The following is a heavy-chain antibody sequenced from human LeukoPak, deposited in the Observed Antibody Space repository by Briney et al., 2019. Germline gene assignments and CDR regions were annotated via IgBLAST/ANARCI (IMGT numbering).Heavy chain of an antibody. CDR1: GYTFTGYY. CDR2: INPNSGGT. D-gene: IGHD2-2*01. V-gene: IGHV1-2*02. J-gene: IGHJ4*02. Sequence: ASVKVSFKASGYTFTGYYMHWVRQAPGQGLEWMGWINPNSGGTNYAQKFQGRVTMTRDTSISTAYMGLSRLRSDDTAVYYCAREGDIVVVPAAFDYWGQGTLVTVSS. CDR3: AREGDIVVVPAAFDY.